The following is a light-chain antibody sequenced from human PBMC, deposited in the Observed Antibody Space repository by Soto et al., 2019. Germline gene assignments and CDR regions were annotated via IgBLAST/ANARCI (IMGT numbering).Light chain of an antibody. Sequence: DIQMTQSPSTLSASVGARVTITCRASESISGWLAWYQQKPGKAPKLLIYDASSLESGVPSRFSGSESGTEYTLTLSSLQPDDIGTYYCQQYKRMYTFGQGTKLEIK. CDR2: DAS. J-gene: IGKJ2*01. V-gene: IGKV1-5*01. CDR1: ESISGW. CDR3: QQYKRMYT.